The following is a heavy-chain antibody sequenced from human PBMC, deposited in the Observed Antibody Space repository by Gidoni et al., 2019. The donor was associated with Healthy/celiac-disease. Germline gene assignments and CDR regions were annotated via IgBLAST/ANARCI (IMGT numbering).Heavy chain of an antibody. V-gene: IGHV1-18*01. D-gene: IGHD3-3*01. J-gene: IGHJ6*02. Sequence: QVQLVQSGAEVKKPGASVKVSCKASGYTFTSYGISWVRQAPGQGLEWMGWISAYNGNTNYAQKLQGRVTMTTDTSTSTAYMELRSLRSDDTAVYYCARGSHYDFWSGYYYYYGMDVWGQGTTVTVSS. CDR1: GYTFTSYG. CDR2: ISAYNGNT. CDR3: ARGSHYDFWSGYYYYYGMDV.